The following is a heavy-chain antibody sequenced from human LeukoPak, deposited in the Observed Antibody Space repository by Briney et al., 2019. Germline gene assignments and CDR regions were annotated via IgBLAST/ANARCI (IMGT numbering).Heavy chain of an antibody. CDR1: GGTFSSYA. D-gene: IGHD2-15*01. J-gene: IGHJ2*01. V-gene: IGHV1-69*06. Sequence: SVKVSCKASGGTFSSYAISWVRQAPGQGLEWVGGIIPIFGTANYAQKFQGRVTITADKSTSTAYMELSSLRSEDTAVYYCARDQGYCSGGSCYSTRLNWYFDLWGRGTLVTISS. CDR3: ARDQGYCSGGSCYSTRLNWYFDL. CDR2: IIPIFGTA.